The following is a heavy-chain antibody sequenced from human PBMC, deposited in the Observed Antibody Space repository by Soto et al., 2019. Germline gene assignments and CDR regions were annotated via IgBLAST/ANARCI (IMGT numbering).Heavy chain of an antibody. D-gene: IGHD6-19*01. CDR1: GGSISSYY. CDR2: IYYSGST. V-gene: IGHV4-59*01. J-gene: IGHJ5*02. Sequence: KPSETLSLTCTVSGGSISSYYWSWIRQPPGKGLEWIGYIYYSGSTNYNPSLKSRVTISVDTSKNQFSLKLSSVTAADTAVYYCARAVDPXYSSGWDDRGRWGMPWFDPWGQGTLVTVYS. CDR3: ARAVDPXYSSGWDDRGRWGMPWFDP.